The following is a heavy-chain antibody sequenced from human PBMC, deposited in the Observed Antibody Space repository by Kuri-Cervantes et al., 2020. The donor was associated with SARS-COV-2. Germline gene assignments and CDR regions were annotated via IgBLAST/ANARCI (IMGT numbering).Heavy chain of an antibody. CDR1: GFTFSSYG. D-gene: IGHD2-15*01. V-gene: IGHV3-33*01. Sequence: GGSLRLSCAASGFTFSSYGMHWVRQAPGKGLEWVAVIWYDGSNKYYADSVKGRFTISRDNSKNTLYLQMNSLRAEDTAMYYCARDGVVAATRSHLDYWGQGTLVTVSS. J-gene: IGHJ4*02. CDR3: ARDGVVAATRSHLDY. CDR2: IWYDGSNK.